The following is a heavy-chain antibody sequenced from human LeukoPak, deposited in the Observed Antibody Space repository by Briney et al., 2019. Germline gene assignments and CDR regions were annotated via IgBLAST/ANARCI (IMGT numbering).Heavy chain of an antibody. CDR1: PYTFANYY. CDR2: INPSGGGT. Sequence: ASVKVPCKTSPYTFANYYIHWVRQAPGQGLEWLGIINPSGGGTSYAQKFQARFTMTRDPSTSTVYMELSNLIYEDTAVYSCASDYGSGTARFDHWGPGTPVTVSS. V-gene: IGHV1-46*01. J-gene: IGHJ4*02. D-gene: IGHD3-10*01. CDR3: ASDYGSGTARFDH.